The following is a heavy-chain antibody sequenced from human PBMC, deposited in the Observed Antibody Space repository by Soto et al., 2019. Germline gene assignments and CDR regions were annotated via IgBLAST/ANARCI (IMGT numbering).Heavy chain of an antibody. Sequence: QVQLQESGPGLVKPSQTLSLTCTVSGGSISSGGYYWSWIRQQPGKGLEWIGYIYYSGRTYYNPSLKSRVTISVDTSKNQFSLKLSSVTAADTAVYYCAGAAHYSSPFRWFDPWGQGTLVTVSS. V-gene: IGHV4-31*03. D-gene: IGHD6-13*01. J-gene: IGHJ5*02. CDR2: IYYSGRT. CDR3: AGAAHYSSPFRWFDP. CDR1: GGSISSGGYY.